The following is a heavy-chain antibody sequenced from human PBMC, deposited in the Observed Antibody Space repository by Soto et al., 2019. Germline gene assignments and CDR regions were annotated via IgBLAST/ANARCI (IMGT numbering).Heavy chain of an antibody. CDR1: GFSLSNARMG. CDR3: ARIFDDYYDSSGYYAFDI. V-gene: IGHV2-26*01. J-gene: IGHJ3*02. CDR2: IFSNDEK. Sequence: QVTLKESGPVLVKPTETLTLTCTVSGFSLSNARMGVSWIRQPPGKALEWLAHIFSNDEKSYSTSLKSRLTISKTPSKSQVVLTMTNMDPVDTAKYYCARIFDDYYDSSGYYAFDIWGQGKMVPVS. D-gene: IGHD3-22*01.